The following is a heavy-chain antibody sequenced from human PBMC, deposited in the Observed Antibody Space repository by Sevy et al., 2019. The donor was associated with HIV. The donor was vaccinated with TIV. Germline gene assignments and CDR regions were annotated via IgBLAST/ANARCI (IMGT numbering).Heavy chain of an antibody. D-gene: IGHD6-19*01. Sequence: GGSLRLSCVASGFTFSIYWMSWVRQAPGKGLEWVAKIKQDGTEKYYVDSVKGRLTISRDNAKNPRYLQMNSLRAEDTAVYYCARVPEGVAVAGTGWFDPWGQGTLVTVSS. CDR2: IKQDGTEK. CDR1: GFTFSIYW. J-gene: IGHJ5*02. CDR3: ARVPEGVAVAGTGWFDP. V-gene: IGHV3-7*01.